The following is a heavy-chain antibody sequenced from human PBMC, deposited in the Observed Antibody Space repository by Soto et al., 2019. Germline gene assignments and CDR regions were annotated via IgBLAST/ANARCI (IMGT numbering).Heavy chain of an antibody. J-gene: IGHJ4*02. D-gene: IGHD2-15*01. V-gene: IGHV3-48*02. Sequence: GGSLRLSCAASGFTIDNYSMNWVRQAPGKGLEWVSYISSSSSTIYYADSVKGRFTISRDNAKNSLYLQMISLRDEDTAVYYCARDVVVVGATVDSWGQGTLVTVSS. CDR2: ISSSSSTI. CDR3: ARDVVVVGATVDS. CDR1: GFTIDNYS.